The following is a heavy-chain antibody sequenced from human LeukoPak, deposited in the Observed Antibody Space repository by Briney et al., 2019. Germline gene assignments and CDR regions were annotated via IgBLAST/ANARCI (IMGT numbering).Heavy chain of an antibody. J-gene: IGHJ4*02. Sequence: PGGSLRLSCPASGFTFSSYGMHWVRQAPGKGLEWVAVISYDGSNKYYADSVKGRFTISRDNSKNTLYLQMNSLRAEDTAVFYCAKDLMVDTGFDSWGQGTLVTVSS. V-gene: IGHV3-30*18. CDR2: ISYDGSNK. CDR1: GFTFSSYG. D-gene: IGHD5-18*01. CDR3: AKDLMVDTGFDS.